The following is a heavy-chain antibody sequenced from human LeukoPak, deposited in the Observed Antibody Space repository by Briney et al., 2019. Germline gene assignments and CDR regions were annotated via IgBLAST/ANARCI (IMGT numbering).Heavy chain of an antibody. CDR1: GFTFSSYA. Sequence: GGSLRLSCAASGFTFSSYAMSWVRQAPGKGLEWVSAISGSGGSTYYADSVKGRFTISRDSSKNTLYLQMNSLRAEDTAVYYCAKDSYDFWSGYGYGMDVWGQGTTVTVSS. J-gene: IGHJ6*02. CDR3: AKDSYDFWSGYGYGMDV. CDR2: ISGSGGST. D-gene: IGHD3-3*01. V-gene: IGHV3-23*01.